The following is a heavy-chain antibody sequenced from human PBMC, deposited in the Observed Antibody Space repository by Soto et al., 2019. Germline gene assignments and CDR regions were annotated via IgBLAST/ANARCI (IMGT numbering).Heavy chain of an antibody. V-gene: IGHV3-21*06. Sequence: EVQLVESGGGLVKPGGSLRLSCAASGLTFSTYSMYWVRQHPGKGLEWVSSISTRSTYLYYAESVKGRFTISRDNAKHVLYLQMNSLRAEDTAVYYCASQGGGDCTSTSCPPWYWGQGTLVTVSS. D-gene: IGHD2-2*01. J-gene: IGHJ4*02. CDR3: ASQGGGDCTSTSCPPWY. CDR2: ISTRSTYL. CDR1: GLTFSTYS.